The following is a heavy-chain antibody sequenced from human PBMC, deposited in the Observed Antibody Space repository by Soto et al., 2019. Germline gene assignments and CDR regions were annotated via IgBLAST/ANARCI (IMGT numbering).Heavy chain of an antibody. CDR1: GFTFSSYA. D-gene: IGHD6-13*01. Sequence: GGSLRLSCAASGFTFSSYAMHWVRQAPGKGLEWVAVISYDGSNKYYADSVKGRFTISRDNSKNTLYLQMNSLRAEDTAVYYCARDPSSSSSWYYYYYGMDVWGQGTTVTVSS. V-gene: IGHV3-30-3*01. J-gene: IGHJ6*02. CDR2: ISYDGSNK. CDR3: ARDPSSSSSWYYYYYGMDV.